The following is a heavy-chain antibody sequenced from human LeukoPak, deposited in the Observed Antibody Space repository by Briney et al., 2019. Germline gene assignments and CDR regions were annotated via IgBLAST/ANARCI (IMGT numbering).Heavy chain of an antibody. V-gene: IGHV3-30*18. CDR1: GFTFSSYG. CDR2: ISYDGSNK. CDR3: AKAYYGSGSYYYYYYGMDV. D-gene: IGHD3-10*01. Sequence: PGGSLRLSCAASGFTFSSYGMHWVRQAPGKGLEWVAVISYDGSNKYYADSVKGRFTISRDNSKNTPYLQMNSLRAEDTAVYYCAKAYYGSGSYYYYYYGMDVWGKGTTVTVSS. J-gene: IGHJ6*04.